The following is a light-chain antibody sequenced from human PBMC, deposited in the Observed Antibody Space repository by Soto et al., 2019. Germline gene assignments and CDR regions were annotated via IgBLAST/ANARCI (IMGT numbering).Light chain of an antibody. J-gene: IGKJ1*01. CDR1: QSVSSNY. Sequence: EIVLTQSPGTLSLSPGERATISCRASQSVSSNYLAWYQQKPGLAPRPLIYGASSRATGIPDRFSGSGAGTDFTLTISRLESEDFAVYYCQQYGSSPWTFGQGTKVDIK. CDR2: GAS. V-gene: IGKV3-20*01. CDR3: QQYGSSPWT.